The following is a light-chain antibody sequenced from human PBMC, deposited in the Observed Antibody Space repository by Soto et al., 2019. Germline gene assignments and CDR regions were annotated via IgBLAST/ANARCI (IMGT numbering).Light chain of an antibody. J-gene: IGLJ2*01. CDR3: QSYDSSTHVV. CDR2: GNS. V-gene: IGLV1-40*01. CDR1: SSNIGAGYD. Sequence: QSVLTQPPSVSGAPGQRVTISCTGSSSNIGAGYDVHWYQQLPGTAPKLLIYGNSNRPSGVPDRFSGSKSGTSASRAITGRQAENEADYYCQSYDSSTHVVFGGGTNLNVL.